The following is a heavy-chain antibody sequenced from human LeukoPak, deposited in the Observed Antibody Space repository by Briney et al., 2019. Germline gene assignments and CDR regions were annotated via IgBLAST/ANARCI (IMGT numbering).Heavy chain of an antibody. CDR1: GFTFSNYA. J-gene: IGHJ4*02. D-gene: IGHD3-10*01. Sequence: PGGSLRLSCAASGFTFSNYAMSWVRQAPGKGLEWVSAISGSGGSTYYADSVKGRFAISRDNSKNTLSLQVDSLRAEDTAVYYCAKGKTTGGGPGYYFDYWGQGSLVTVSS. CDR2: ISGSGGST. V-gene: IGHV3-23*01. CDR3: AKGKTTGGGPGYYFDY.